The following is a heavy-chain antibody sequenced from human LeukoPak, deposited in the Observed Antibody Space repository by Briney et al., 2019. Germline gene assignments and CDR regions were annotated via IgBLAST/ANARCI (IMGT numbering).Heavy chain of an antibody. J-gene: IGHJ4*02. Sequence: PGRSLRLSCAASGFTFSSYAMHWVRQAPGKGLEWVAVISYDGSNKYYADSVKGRFTISRDNSKNTLYLQMNSLRAEDTAVYYCARASRHSLIAAPGYWGQGTLVTVYS. CDR1: GFTFSSYA. V-gene: IGHV3-30*04. D-gene: IGHD6-13*01. CDR3: ARASRHSLIAAPGY. CDR2: ISYDGSNK.